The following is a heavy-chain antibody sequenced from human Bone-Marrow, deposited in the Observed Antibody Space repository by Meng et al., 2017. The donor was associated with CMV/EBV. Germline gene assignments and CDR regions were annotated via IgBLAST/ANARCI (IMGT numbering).Heavy chain of an antibody. Sequence: LSCAASGFTFSSYGMHWVRQAPGKGLEWVAVISYDGSNKYYADSVKGRFTISRDNSKNTLYLQMNSLRAEDTAVYYCAKKVDGTPLGYWGQGTLVTVSS. V-gene: IGHV3-30*18. J-gene: IGHJ4*02. D-gene: IGHD1-1*01. CDR1: GFTFSSYG. CDR3: AKKVDGTPLGY. CDR2: ISYDGSNK.